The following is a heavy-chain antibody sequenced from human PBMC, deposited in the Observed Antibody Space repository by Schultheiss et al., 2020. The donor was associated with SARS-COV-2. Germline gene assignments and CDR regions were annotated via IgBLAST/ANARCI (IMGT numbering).Heavy chain of an antibody. Sequence: GGSLRLSCAASRFTFSNYRMNWVRQAPGKGLEWVSSISSTGSYISYADSVGGRFTISRDNAKNSLYLQMNSLRAEDTAVYYCARDFDTMVRGVIWLGMDVWGQGTTVTVSS. CDR2: ISSTGSYI. J-gene: IGHJ6*02. CDR3: ARDFDTMVRGVIWLGMDV. CDR1: RFTFSNYR. V-gene: IGHV3-21*01. D-gene: IGHD3-10*01.